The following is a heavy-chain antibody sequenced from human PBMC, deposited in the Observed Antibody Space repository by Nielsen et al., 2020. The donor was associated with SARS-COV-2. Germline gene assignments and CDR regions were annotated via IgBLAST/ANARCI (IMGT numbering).Heavy chain of an antibody. V-gene: IGHV3-30*18. CDR1: GFTFSGYD. CDR2: ISYDGSNK. D-gene: IGHD1-26*01. Sequence: GESLKISCAASGFTFSGYDLHWVRQAPGKGLEWVAVISYDGSNKYYADSVKGRFTISRDNSKNTLYLQMNSLRAEDTALYYCAKLKGATTPPIWGQGTMVTVSS. J-gene: IGHJ3*02. CDR3: AKLKGATTPPI.